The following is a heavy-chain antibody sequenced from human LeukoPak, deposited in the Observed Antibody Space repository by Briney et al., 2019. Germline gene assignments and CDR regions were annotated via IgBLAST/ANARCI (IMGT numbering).Heavy chain of an antibody. Sequence: PSETLSLTCTVSGGSISSYYWSWIRQPPGKGLEWIGYIYYSGSTNYNPSLKSRVTISVDTSKNQFSLKLSSVTAADTAVYYCARHARVPSWFDPWGQGTLVTVSS. CDR2: IYYSGST. D-gene: IGHD3-10*01. CDR1: GGSISSYY. J-gene: IGHJ5*02. CDR3: ARHARVPSWFDP. V-gene: IGHV4-59*08.